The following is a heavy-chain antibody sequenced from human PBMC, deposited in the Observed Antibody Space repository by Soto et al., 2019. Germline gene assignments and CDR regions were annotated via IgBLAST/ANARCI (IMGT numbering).Heavy chain of an antibody. CDR2: IFPSGTT. CDR1: GGSLSGATYS. CDR3: ARSREFDY. V-gene: IGHV4-30-2*01. Sequence: SETLSLTCGVSGGSLSGATYSWNWIRQPPGKGLEWIGYIFPSGTTYYNPSLKSRVTISIDVSKNQFALSLRSLTAADTAVYYCARSREFDYWSQGTLVTVSS. J-gene: IGHJ4*02.